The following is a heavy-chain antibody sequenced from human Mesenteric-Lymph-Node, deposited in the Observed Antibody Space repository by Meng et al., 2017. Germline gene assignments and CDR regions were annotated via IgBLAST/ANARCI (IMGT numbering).Heavy chain of an antibody. Sequence: GGSLRLSCAASGFTFSSYEMNWVRQAPGKGLEWVSYISSSGSTIYYADSVKGRFTISRDNAKTSVYLQMNSLRAEDTAVYYCAREYTTSSDEDPFDIWGQGTMVTVSS. D-gene: IGHD6-6*01. CDR3: AREYTTSSDEDPFDI. CDR2: ISSSGSTI. J-gene: IGHJ3*02. V-gene: IGHV3-48*03. CDR1: GFTFSSYE.